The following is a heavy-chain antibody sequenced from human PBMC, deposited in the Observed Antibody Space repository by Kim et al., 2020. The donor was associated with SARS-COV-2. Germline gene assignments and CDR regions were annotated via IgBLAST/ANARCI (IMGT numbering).Heavy chain of an antibody. D-gene: IGHD6-13*01. Sequence: SVKVSCKASGGTFSSYAISWVRQAPGQGLEWMGGIFPIFGTANYAQKFQGRVTITADESTSTAYMELSSLRSEDTAVYYCAKCKRERWSREGSSLDYYYYYYMDVWGKGTTVTVSS. CDR3: AKCKRERWSREGSSLDYYYYYYMDV. V-gene: IGHV1-69*13. CDR1: GGTFSSYA. J-gene: IGHJ6*03. CDR2: IFPIFGTA.